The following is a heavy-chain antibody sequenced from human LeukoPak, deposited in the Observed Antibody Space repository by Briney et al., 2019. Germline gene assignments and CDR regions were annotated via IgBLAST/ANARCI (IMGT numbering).Heavy chain of an antibody. CDR1: GGSIGGYY. V-gene: IGHV4-4*07. CDR3: ARYIPARPGFDY. CDR2: IYTSGST. D-gene: IGHD6-6*01. Sequence: PSETLFLTCTVSGGSIGGYYWSWIRQPAGKGLEWIGRIYTSGSTNYNPSLKSRVTMSVDTSKNQFSLKLSSVTVADTAVYYCARYIPARPGFDYWGQGTLVTVSS. J-gene: IGHJ4*02.